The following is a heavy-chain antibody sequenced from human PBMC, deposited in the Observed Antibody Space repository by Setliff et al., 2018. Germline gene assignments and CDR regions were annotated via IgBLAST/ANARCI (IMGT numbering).Heavy chain of an antibody. Sequence: PSETLSLTCTVSGGSISSMSYYWGWIRQPPGKGLEWIGSIYHSGSSYYNSSLRSRVTISVDTSKNQFSLILRSVTAADTAVYYCRYWSGYYNNDYWGQGTLVTVSS. J-gene: IGHJ4*02. CDR3: RYWSGYYNNDY. CDR1: GGSISSMSYY. V-gene: IGHV4-39*07. D-gene: IGHD3-3*01. CDR2: IYHSGSS.